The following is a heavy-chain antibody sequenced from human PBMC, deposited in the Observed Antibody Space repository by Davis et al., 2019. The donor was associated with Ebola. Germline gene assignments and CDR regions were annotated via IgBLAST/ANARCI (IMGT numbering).Heavy chain of an antibody. CDR2: MNPNSGNT. J-gene: IGHJ6*02. CDR1: GYTFTSYD. D-gene: IGHD3-3*01. V-gene: IGHV1-8*01. Sequence: ASVKVSCKASGYTFTSYDINWVRQATGQGLEWMGWMNPNSGNTGYAQKFQGRVPITRNTSISTAYMELSSLRSEDTAVYYCTRELGYDFWSGYQTKYYYYYGMDVWGQGTTVTVSS. CDR3: TRELGYDFWSGYQTKYYYYYGMDV.